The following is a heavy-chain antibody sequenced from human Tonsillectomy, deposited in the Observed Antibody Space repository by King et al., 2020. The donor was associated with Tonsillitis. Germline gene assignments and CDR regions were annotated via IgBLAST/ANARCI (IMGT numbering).Heavy chain of an antibody. J-gene: IGHJ3*01. D-gene: IGHD3-22*01. V-gene: IGHV3-7*01. CDR1: DFTFSEYW. Sequence: VQLVESGGGLVQPGGSLRLSCAASDFTFSEYWMTLIRQAPGEGREWVANIKGDGSVKYYVDSVEGRFTISSDNADSSLFLRMNSLRAEDTAIYYWVRDMNYRDRSTYYDVLDVWGPGTMVTVSS. CDR3: VRDMNYRDRSTYYDVLDV. CDR2: IKGDGSVK.